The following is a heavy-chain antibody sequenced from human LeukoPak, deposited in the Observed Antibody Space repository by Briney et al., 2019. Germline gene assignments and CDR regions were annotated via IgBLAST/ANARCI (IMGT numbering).Heavy chain of an antibody. D-gene: IGHD6-19*01. J-gene: IGHJ6*02. CDR3: AKGYSSGWYGYYYYGMDV. CDR1: GFTFSSYW. Sequence: GGSLRLSCAASGFTFSSYWMHWVRQAPGKALVWVSRINSDGSSTSYADSVKGRFTISRDNSKNTLYLQMNSLRAEDTAVYYCAKGYSSGWYGYYYYGMDVWGQGTTVTVSS. CDR2: INSDGSST. V-gene: IGHV3-74*01.